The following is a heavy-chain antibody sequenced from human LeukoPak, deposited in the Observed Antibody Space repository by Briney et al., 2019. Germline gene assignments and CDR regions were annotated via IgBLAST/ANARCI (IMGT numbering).Heavy chain of an antibody. Sequence: VASVKVCCKASGGTSSSYAISWGRQAPGQGLEWMGGIIPIFGTANYAQKVQGRGTITTDESTSTAYMELSSLRYEDTAVYYCARRAVAELDAFDIWGQGTMVTVSS. J-gene: IGHJ3*02. CDR1: GGTSSSYA. V-gene: IGHV1-69*05. CDR3: ARRAVAELDAFDI. D-gene: IGHD6-19*01. CDR2: IIPIFGTA.